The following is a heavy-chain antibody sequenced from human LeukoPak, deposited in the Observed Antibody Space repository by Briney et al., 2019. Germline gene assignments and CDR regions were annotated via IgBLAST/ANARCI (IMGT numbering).Heavy chain of an antibody. CDR1: GFTFDDYA. Sequence: GGSLRLSCAASGFTFDDYAMHWVRQAPGKGLEWVSGISWNSGSIGYAESVKGRFTISRDNAKNSLYLQMNSLRAEDTALYYCAKDEGGSGSYYNGGSYFDYWGQGTLVTVSS. CDR2: ISWNSGSI. J-gene: IGHJ4*02. CDR3: AKDEGGSGSYYNGGSYFDY. V-gene: IGHV3-9*01. D-gene: IGHD3-10*01.